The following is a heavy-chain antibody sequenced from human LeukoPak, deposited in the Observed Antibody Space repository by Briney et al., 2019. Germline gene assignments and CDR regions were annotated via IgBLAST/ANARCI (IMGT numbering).Heavy chain of an antibody. CDR3: ARDHRGGYDY. V-gene: IGHV3-11*06. Sequence: PGGSLRLSCAASGFTFSDYYMSWIRQAPGKGLEWVSYISSSSSYTNYADSVRGRFTISRDNAKNSLYLQMNSLRAEDTAVYYCARDHRGGYDYWGQGTLVTVSS. J-gene: IGHJ4*02. CDR1: GFTFSDYY. D-gene: IGHD3-16*01. CDR2: ISSSSSYT.